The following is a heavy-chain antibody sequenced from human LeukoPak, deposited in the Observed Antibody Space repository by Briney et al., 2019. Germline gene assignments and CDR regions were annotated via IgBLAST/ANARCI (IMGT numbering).Heavy chain of an antibody. D-gene: IGHD3-22*01. Sequence: GGSLRLSCAAPGFTFSSYAMHWVRQAPGKGLEWVAVISYDGSNKYYADSVKGRFTISRDNSINTLYLQMNSLRAEDTAVYFCARGRPYDGSTYYGGIYFDYWGQGTLVTVSS. CDR1: GFTFSSYA. V-gene: IGHV3-30-3*01. CDR3: ARGRPYDGSTYYGGIYFDY. CDR2: ISYDGSNK. J-gene: IGHJ4*02.